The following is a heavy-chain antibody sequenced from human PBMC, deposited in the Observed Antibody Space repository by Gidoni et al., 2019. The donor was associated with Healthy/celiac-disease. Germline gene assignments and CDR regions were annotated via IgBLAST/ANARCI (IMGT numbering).Heavy chain of an antibody. D-gene: IGHD2-2*01. V-gene: IGHV1-2*02. CDR2: INPNSGGT. J-gene: IGHJ4*02. CDR3: ARGRIYQLLSY. CDR1: GYTFTGYY. Sequence: QVQLVQSGAEVKKPGASVKVSCKASGYTFTGYYMHWVRQAPGQGLEWMGWINPNSGGTNYAQKVQGRVTMTRDTSISTAYMELSRLRSDDTAVYYCARGRIYQLLSYWGQGTLVTVSS.